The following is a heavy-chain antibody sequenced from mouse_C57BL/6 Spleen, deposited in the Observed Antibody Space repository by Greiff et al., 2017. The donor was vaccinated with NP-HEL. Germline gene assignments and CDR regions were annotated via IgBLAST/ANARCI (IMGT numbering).Heavy chain of an antibody. CDR1: GYTFTSYW. Sequence: VKLQQPGAELVRPGSSVKLSCKASGYTFTSYWMHWVKQRPIQGLEWIGNIDPSDSETHYNQKFKDKATLTVDQSSSTAYMQLSSLTSEDSAVYYCARGGTQYYFDYWGQGTTLTVSS. CDR3: ARGGTQYYFDY. J-gene: IGHJ2*01. V-gene: IGHV1-52*01. D-gene: IGHD3-2*02. CDR2: IDPSDSET.